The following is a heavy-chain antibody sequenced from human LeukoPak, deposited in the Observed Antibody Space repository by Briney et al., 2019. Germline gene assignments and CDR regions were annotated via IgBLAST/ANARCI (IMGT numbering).Heavy chain of an antibody. Sequence: ASVKVSCKASGYTFTSYAMHWVRQAPGQRLEWMGWINAGNGNTKYSQKFQGRVTMTRDTSTSTVYMELSSLRSEDTAVYYCARADDRREFDYWGQGTLVTVSS. V-gene: IGHV1-3*01. CDR3: ARADDRREFDY. CDR1: GYTFTSYA. CDR2: INAGNGNT. J-gene: IGHJ4*02. D-gene: IGHD3-22*01.